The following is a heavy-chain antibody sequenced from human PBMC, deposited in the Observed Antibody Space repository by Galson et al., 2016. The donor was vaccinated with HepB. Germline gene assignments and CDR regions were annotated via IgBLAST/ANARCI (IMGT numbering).Heavy chain of an antibody. D-gene: IGHD6-6*01. CDR3: AKSGTYSSSSGWFDP. CDR2: ISWNSGNT. J-gene: IGHJ5*02. CDR1: GFSLSRYW. Sequence: SLRLSCAASGFSLSRYWMHWVRQAPGKGLEWVSGISWNSGNTDYVDSVKGRFTISRDNAKNSLYLQMNSLRPEDTALYYCAKSGTYSSSSGWFDPWGQGTLVTVSS. V-gene: IGHV3-9*01.